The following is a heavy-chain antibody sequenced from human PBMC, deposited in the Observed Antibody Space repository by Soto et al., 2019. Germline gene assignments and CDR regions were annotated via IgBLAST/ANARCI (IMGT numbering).Heavy chain of an antibody. CDR1: GGSISSYY. V-gene: IGHV4-59*01. D-gene: IGHD6-19*01. J-gene: IGHJ5*02. CDR2: IYYSGST. CDR3: ARERGFSSGWYHLGNWFDP. Sequence: SETLSLTCTVSGGSISSYYLSWIRQPPGKGLEWIGYIYYSGSTNYNPSLKSRVTISVDTSKDQFSLKLSSVTAADTAVYYCARERGFSSGWYHLGNWFDPWGQGTLVTVSS.